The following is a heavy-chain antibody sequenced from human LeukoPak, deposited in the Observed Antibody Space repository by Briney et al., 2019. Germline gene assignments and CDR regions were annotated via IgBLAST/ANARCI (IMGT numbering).Heavy chain of an antibody. CDR2: INSDGSST. D-gene: IGHD3-10*01. CDR1: GFTFSSYW. Sequence: GGSLRLSCAASGFTFSSYWMHWVRQAPGKGLVWVSRINSDGSSTSYADSVKGRFTISRDNAKNTLYLQMNSLRAEDTAVYYCASLVAIGSGSHPTRDYWGQGTLVTVSS. CDR3: ASLVAIGSGSHPTRDY. V-gene: IGHV3-74*01. J-gene: IGHJ4*02.